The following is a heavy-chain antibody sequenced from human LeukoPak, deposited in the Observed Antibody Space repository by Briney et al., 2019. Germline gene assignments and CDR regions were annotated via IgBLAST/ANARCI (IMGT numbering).Heavy chain of an antibody. J-gene: IGHJ3*02. V-gene: IGHV3-7*01. CDR2: IKQDGSEK. Sequence: GGSLRLSCAASGFTFSNAWMSWVRQAPGKGLEWVANIKQDGSEKYYVDSVKGRFTISRDNAKNSLYLQMNSLRAEDTAVYYCAREKVAAASPAPFDIWGQGTMVTVSS. D-gene: IGHD6-13*01. CDR3: AREKVAAASPAPFDI. CDR1: GFTFSNAW.